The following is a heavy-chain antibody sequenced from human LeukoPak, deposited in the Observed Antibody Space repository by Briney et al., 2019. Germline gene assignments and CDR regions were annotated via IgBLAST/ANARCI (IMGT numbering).Heavy chain of an antibody. Sequence: GGSLRLSCVASGFTFSTFAMIWVRQPPGKGLEWVSSIFPSGGEIHYADSVRGRFTISRDNAKNALYLQMNRLRVEDTAVYYCGILTLSPGWGQGTLVTVSS. V-gene: IGHV3-23*01. D-gene: IGHD2-8*01. J-gene: IGHJ4*02. CDR3: GILTLSPG. CDR1: GFTFSTFA. CDR2: IFPSGGEI.